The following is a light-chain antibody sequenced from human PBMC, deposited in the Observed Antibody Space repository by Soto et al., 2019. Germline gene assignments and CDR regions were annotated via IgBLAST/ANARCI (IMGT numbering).Light chain of an antibody. CDR2: DAS. Sequence: DIQMTQSPSTLSASVGDRVAITCRASQSISQWVAWYQQKPGRAPELLIYDASKLKSGVPSRFSGSGSGTEFSLTITSLQPEDSAMYYCQQYNGYSWTFGRGNKVEIK. V-gene: IGKV1-5*01. J-gene: IGKJ1*01. CDR1: QSISQW. CDR3: QQYNGYSWT.